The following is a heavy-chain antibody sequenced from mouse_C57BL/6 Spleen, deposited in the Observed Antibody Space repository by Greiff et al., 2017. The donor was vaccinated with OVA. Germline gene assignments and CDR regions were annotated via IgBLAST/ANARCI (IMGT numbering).Heavy chain of an antibody. V-gene: IGHV10-1*01. CDR1: GFSFNTYA. D-gene: IGHD1-1*01. CDR3: VRESTVVNYAMDY. J-gene: IGHJ4*01. CDR2: IRSKSNNYAT. Sequence: EVQLVESGGGLVQPKGSLKLSCAASGFSFNTYAMNWVRQAPGKGLEWVARIRSKSNNYATYYADSVKDRFTISRDDSESMLYLQMNNLKTEDTAMYYCVRESTVVNYAMDYWGQGTSVTVSS.